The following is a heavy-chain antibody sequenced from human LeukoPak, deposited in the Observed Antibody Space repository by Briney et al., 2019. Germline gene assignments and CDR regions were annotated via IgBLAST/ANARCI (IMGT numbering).Heavy chain of an antibody. J-gene: IGHJ5*02. Sequence: ASVKVSCKASGYTFTGYYMHWVRQAPGQGLEWMGWINPNSGGTNYAQKFQGRVTMTRDTSISTAYMELSRLRSDDTAVYYCARDAGPEIGPYYSRWFDPWGQGTLVTVSS. D-gene: IGHD3-22*01. CDR3: ARDAGPEIGPYYSRWFDP. V-gene: IGHV1-2*02. CDR1: GYTFTGYY. CDR2: INPNSGGT.